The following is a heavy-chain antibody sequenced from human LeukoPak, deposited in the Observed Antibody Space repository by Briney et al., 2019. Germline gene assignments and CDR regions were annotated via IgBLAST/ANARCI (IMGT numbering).Heavy chain of an antibody. CDR1: GFTFSSYE. Sequence: GGSLRLSCAASGFTFSSYEMNWVRQAPGKGLEWVSYISSSGSTIYYADSVKGRFTISRDNAKNSLYLQMNSLRAEDTAVYYCATSVVVPAAMYRVVSYYFDYWGQGTLVTVSS. V-gene: IGHV3-48*03. D-gene: IGHD2-2*01. CDR3: ATSVVVPAAMYRVVSYYFDY. CDR2: ISSSGSTI. J-gene: IGHJ4*02.